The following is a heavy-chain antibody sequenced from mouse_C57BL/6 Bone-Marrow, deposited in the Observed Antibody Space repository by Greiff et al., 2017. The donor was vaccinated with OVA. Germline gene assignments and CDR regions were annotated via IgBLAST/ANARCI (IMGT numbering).Heavy chain of an antibody. CDR2: IYPGNSDT. J-gene: IGHJ1*03. Sequence: EVQLQQSGTVLARPGASVKMSCKTSGYTFTSYWMHWVKQRPGQGLEWIGAIYPGNSDTSYNQKFKGKAKLTAVTSASTAYMELSSLTNEDSAVYYCTRWLLLHWYFDVWGTGTTVTVSS. D-gene: IGHD2-3*01. V-gene: IGHV1-5*01. CDR1: GYTFTSYW. CDR3: TRWLLLHWYFDV.